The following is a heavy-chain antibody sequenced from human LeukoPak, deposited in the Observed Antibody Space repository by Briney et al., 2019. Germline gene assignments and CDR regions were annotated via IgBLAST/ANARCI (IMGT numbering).Heavy chain of an antibody. Sequence: ASVKVSCKASGYTFTGYYMHWVRQAPGQGLEWMGWINPNSGGTNYAQKFQGRVTMTRDTSISTAYMELSRLRSDDTAVYYCVRVIQLWFFSLGYWGQGTLVTVSS. D-gene: IGHD5-18*01. V-gene: IGHV1-2*02. CDR1: GYTFTGYY. CDR3: VRVIQLWFFSLGY. CDR2: INPNSGGT. J-gene: IGHJ4*02.